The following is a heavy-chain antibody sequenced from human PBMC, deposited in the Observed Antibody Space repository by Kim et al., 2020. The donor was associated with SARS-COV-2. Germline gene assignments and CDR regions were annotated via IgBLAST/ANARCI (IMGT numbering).Heavy chain of an antibody. D-gene: IGHD3-22*01. Sequence: DSVKGRFTISRDNAKNTVFLQMNSLRDEDTAVYFCVRGRNYDESSGFCPDMWGQGTMVTVSS. CDR3: VRGRNYDESSGFCPDM. J-gene: IGHJ3*02. V-gene: IGHV3-11*06.